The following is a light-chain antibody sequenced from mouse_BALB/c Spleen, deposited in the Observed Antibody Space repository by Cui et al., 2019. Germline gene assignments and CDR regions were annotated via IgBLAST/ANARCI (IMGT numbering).Light chain of an antibody. CDR1: ENIYSN. CDR2: AAT. V-gene: IGKV12-46*01. Sequence: DIQMPQSPASLSVSVGETVTITCRASENIYSNLAWYQQKQGKSPQLLVYAATNLADGGPSRFSGSGSGTQYSLKINSLQSEDFGSYYCQHFWGTPFTFGSGTKLEIK. CDR3: QHFWGTPFT. J-gene: IGKJ4*01.